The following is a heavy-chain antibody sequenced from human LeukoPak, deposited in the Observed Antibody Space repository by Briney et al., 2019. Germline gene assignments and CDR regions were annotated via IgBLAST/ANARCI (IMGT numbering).Heavy chain of an antibody. CDR3: ARHIQGANVCDY. J-gene: IGHJ4*02. D-gene: IGHD2-21*01. V-gene: IGHV4-39*01. CDR2: ISYSGST. Sequence: PSETLSLTCTVSGGSISSSNYYWGWIRPPPGKGLEWIGTISYSGSTYYNPSLKSRITISVDTSKNQFSLRLSSVTAADTSLYYCARHIQGANVCDYWGQGTLVTVPS. CDR1: GGSISSSNYY.